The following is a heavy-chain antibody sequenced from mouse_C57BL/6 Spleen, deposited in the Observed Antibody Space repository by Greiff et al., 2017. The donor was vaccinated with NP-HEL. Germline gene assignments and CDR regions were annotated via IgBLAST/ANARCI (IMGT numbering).Heavy chain of an antibody. D-gene: IGHD1-1*01. CDR3: ARHVHGSSYVGYFDV. CDR2: INPNNGGT. Sequence: VQLQQSGPELVKPGASVKISCKASGYTFTDYYMNWVKQSHGKSLEWIGDINPNNGGTSYNQKFKGKATLTVDKSSSTAYMELRSLTSEDSAVYYCARHVHGSSYVGYFDVWGTGTTVTVSS. V-gene: IGHV1-26*01. J-gene: IGHJ1*03. CDR1: GYTFTDYY.